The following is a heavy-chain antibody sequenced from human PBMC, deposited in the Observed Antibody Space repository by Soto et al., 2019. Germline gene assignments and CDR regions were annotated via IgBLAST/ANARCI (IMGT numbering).Heavy chain of an antibody. CDR3: ARHVVAVAGTAFDY. J-gene: IGHJ4*02. V-gene: IGHV4-59*08. CDR2: IYYSGST. D-gene: IGHD6-19*01. CDR1: GGSISSYY. Sequence: PSETLSLTCTVSGGSISSYYWSWIRQPPGKGLEWIGYIYYSGSTNYNPSLKSRVTISVDTSKNQFSLKLSSVTAADTAVYYCARHVVAVAGTAFDYWGQGTLVTVSS.